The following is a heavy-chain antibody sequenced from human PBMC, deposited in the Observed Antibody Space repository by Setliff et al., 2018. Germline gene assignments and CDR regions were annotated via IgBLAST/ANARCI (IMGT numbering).Heavy chain of an antibody. Sequence: ASVKVSCKASGYTFRNYAFAWVRQAPGQGLEWVGWISVYNGDTNYAQKFQGRVTLTTDTSTSTAYMELRSLTSDDSAFYYCARAPSVELVTIRTNSWFTYWGQGTLVTVS. V-gene: IGHV1-18*01. CDR2: ISVYNGDT. D-gene: IGHD5-18*01. CDR1: GYTFRNYA. J-gene: IGHJ4*02. CDR3: ARAPSVELVTIRTNSWFTY.